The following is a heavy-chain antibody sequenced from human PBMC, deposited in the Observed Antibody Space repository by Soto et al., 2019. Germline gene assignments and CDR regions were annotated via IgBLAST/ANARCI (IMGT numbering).Heavy chain of an antibody. CDR1: GDSISSYY. D-gene: IGHD1-26*01. CDR3: ARGSINVGAQVNDC. Sequence: PSETLSLTXTVSGDSISSYYWSWFRQPPGKGLQWIGYVSNGGGTNYNPSLWSRVTISLDTSKNQFSLRLSSVTAGDTAVYFCARGSINVGAQVNDCWGQGTLVTVSS. J-gene: IGHJ4*02. V-gene: IGHV4-59*01. CDR2: VSNGGGT.